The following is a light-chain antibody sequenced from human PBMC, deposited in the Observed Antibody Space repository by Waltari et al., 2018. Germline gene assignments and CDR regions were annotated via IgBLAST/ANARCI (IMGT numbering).Light chain of an antibody. CDR3: RTWDDRTAH. V-gene: IGLV3-1*01. CDR1: NLGDKY. J-gene: IGLJ1*01. Sequence: SYELTQPPSVSVSPGQTATITCSGDNLGDKYACLYQQKPGQAPVLLIYHDSKRPSGIPGRFSGFDSVKTATLAISGAQAGDEDDDYCRTWDDRTAHFGPGTKVTVL. CDR2: HDS.